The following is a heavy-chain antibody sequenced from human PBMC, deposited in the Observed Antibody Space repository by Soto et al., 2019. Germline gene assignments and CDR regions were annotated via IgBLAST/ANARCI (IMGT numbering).Heavy chain of an antibody. V-gene: IGHV3-30-3*01. J-gene: IGHJ5*02. D-gene: IGHD2-8*01. CDR3: ARGYCTNGVCLPWVDP. CDR1: GFTFSSYA. Sequence: QVHLVESGGGVVQPGRSLRLSCAASGFTFSSYAMHWVRQAPGKGLEWVAVISYDGSNKYYADSVKGRFTISRDNSKNTLYLQMNSLRAEDTAVYYCARGYCTNGVCLPWVDPWGQGTLVTVSS. CDR2: ISYDGSNK.